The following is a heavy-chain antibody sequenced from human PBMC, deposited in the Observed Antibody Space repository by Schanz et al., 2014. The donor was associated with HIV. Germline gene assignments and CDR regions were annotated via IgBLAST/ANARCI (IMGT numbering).Heavy chain of an antibody. CDR3: SRGAGGGDYYDSSDYPYCLDY. Sequence: QVQLQQWGAGLLKPSETLSLTCAVYGGSFSGYYWSWIRQSPGKGLEWIGEINHSGRTKYSPSLKSRVPISVDTSKSQFSLKLSSVTAADTAVYYCSRGAGGGDYYDSSDYPYCLDYWGQGTQVTVSS. D-gene: IGHD3-22*01. J-gene: IGHJ4*02. CDR1: GGSFSGYY. V-gene: IGHV4-34*02. CDR2: INHSGRT.